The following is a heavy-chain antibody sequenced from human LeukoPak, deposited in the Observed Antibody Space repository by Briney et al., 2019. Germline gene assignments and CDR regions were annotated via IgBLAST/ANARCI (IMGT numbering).Heavy chain of an antibody. Sequence: PGGSLRLSCAASGFTFIDSYMSWIRQAPGRGLEWVSYISSSSYTNYADSVKGRFTISRDNAKNSLYLQMNSLRAEDTAVYYCARVRWLGGQNYFFDYWGQGTLVTVSS. CDR2: ISSSSYT. V-gene: IGHV3-11*06. CDR1: GFTFIDSY. J-gene: IGHJ4*02. D-gene: IGHD6-19*01. CDR3: ARVRWLGGQNYFFDY.